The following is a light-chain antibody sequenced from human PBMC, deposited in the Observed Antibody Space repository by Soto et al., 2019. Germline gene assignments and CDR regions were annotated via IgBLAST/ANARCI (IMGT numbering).Light chain of an antibody. Sequence: EIVLTQSPGTLSLSPGERATLSCRASQSVSSSYLAWYQQKPGQAPRLLIYGASSRATGIPDRFSGSGSGTDFTLTISRLEPEDFAVYDCQQYGSSPPGMYTFGQGTKLEIK. CDR2: GAS. CDR1: QSVSSSY. J-gene: IGKJ2*01. V-gene: IGKV3-20*01. CDR3: QQYGSSPPGMYT.